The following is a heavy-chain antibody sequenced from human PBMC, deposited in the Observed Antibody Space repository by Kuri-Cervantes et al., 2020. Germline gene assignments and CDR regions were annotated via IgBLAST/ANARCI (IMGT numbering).Heavy chain of an antibody. CDR1: GHTFTGYY. Sequence: ASVKVSCKASGHTFTGYYIHLVRQAPGLGLEWMGWINPNTGGTNYAQKFQDRVTLTRDTSISTAYMELSRLRSDDTAVYYCARDVRVGSNWFDPWGQGTLVTVSS. CDR3: ARDVRVGSNWFDP. J-gene: IGHJ5*02. CDR2: INPNTGGT. D-gene: IGHD6-25*01. V-gene: IGHV1-2*02.